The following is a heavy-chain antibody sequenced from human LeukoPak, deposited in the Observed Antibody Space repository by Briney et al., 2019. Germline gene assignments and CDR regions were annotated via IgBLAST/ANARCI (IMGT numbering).Heavy chain of an antibody. CDR3: AKDTSIGRYCTNGVCSPFDY. Sequence: PGGSLRLSCAGSGLTFSSYAMNWVRQAPGKGLEWVSAISDTGATTYDADSVKGRFTVSRDNSRSTLYLQMNSLRAEDTALYYCAKDTSIGRYCTNGVCSPFDYWGQGTLVTVSS. V-gene: IGHV3-23*01. CDR1: GLTFSSYA. CDR2: ISDTGATT. J-gene: IGHJ4*02. D-gene: IGHD2-8*01.